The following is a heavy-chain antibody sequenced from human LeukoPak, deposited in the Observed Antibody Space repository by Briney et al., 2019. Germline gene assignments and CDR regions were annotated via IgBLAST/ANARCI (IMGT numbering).Heavy chain of an antibody. Sequence: ASVRVSCKASGYTFTSYGISWVRQAPGQGLEWMGWISAYNGNTNYAQKLQGRVTMTTDTSTSTAYMELRSLRSDDTAVYYCARVPYYYDSSGYSRHWGQGTLVTVSS. J-gene: IGHJ1*01. CDR3: ARVPYYYDSSGYSRH. CDR2: ISAYNGNT. V-gene: IGHV1-18*01. D-gene: IGHD3-22*01. CDR1: GYTFTSYG.